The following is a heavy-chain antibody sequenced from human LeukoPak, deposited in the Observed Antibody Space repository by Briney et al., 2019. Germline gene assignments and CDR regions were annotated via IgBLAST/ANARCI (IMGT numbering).Heavy chain of an antibody. CDR1: RFTFTDYW. CDR3: ARGRGSWYGVYFDY. Sequence: GGSLRLSRAASRFTFTDYWMSWVRQVPGKGLEWVANIKRDGSEKYYVDSVKGRFTISRDNAKNSLYLQMNSLRTEDTAVYYCARGRGSWYGVYFDYWGQGTLVTVSS. CDR2: IKRDGSEK. J-gene: IGHJ4*02. D-gene: IGHD6-13*01. V-gene: IGHV3-7*01.